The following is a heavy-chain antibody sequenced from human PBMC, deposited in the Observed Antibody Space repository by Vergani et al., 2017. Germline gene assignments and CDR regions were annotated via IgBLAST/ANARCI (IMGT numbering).Heavy chain of an antibody. J-gene: IGHJ6*02. V-gene: IGHV1-69*12. Sequence: QVQLVQSGAEVKKPGSSVKVSCKASGGTFSSYAISWVRQAPGQGLEWMGGIIPMFGTANYAQKFQGRVTITADESTSTAYMELSNLRSEDTAVYYCARGNRYCSSTSCYFYYYGMDVWGQXP. CDR1: GGTFSSYA. CDR2: IIPMFGTA. D-gene: IGHD2-2*01. CDR3: ARGNRYCSSTSCYFYYYGMDV.